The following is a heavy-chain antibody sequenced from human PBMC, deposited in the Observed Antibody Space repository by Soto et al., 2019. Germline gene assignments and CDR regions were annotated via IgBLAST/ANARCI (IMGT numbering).Heavy chain of an antibody. Sequence: SETLSLTCTVSGGSITSYYWSWTRQPPGKGLEWIGYIYHSGSTNSNPSLKSRVTISLDTSKSQFSLRLSSVTAADTAVYYCTSRANDFWGPGTLVTVSS. V-gene: IGHV4-59*01. D-gene: IGHD3-3*01. CDR3: TSRANDF. J-gene: IGHJ4*02. CDR1: GGSITSYY. CDR2: IYHSGST.